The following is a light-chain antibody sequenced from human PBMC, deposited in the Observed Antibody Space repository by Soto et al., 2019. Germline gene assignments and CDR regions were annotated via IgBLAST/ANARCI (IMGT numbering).Light chain of an antibody. CDR1: SSDVGGYNY. J-gene: IGLJ1*01. CDR3: SSYTSSSTSVV. Sequence: QSALTQPASVSGSPGQSITISCTGTSSDVGGYNYVSWYQQHPGKAPKLIIYDVSNRPSGVSNRFSGSKSGNTASLTISGLQAEDEADYYCSSYTSSSTSVVFGTGTKVTVL. V-gene: IGLV2-14*01. CDR2: DVS.